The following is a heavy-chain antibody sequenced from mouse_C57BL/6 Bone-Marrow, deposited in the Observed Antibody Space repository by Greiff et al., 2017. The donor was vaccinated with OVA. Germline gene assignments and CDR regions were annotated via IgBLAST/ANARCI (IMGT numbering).Heavy chain of an antibody. CDR3: ARRRGYYYAWFAY. J-gene: IGHJ3*01. V-gene: IGHV1-42*01. D-gene: IGHD2-4*01. Sequence: EVQLQQSGPELVKPGASVKISCKASGYSFTGYYMNWVKQSPEKSLEWIGEINPSTGGTTYNQKFKAKATLTVDKSSSTAYMQLKSLTSEDSAVYYCARRRGYYYAWFAYWGQGTLVTVSA. CDR2: INPSTGGT. CDR1: GYSFTGYY.